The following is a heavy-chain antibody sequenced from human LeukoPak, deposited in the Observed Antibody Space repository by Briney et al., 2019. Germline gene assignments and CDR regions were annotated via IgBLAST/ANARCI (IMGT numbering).Heavy chain of an antibody. V-gene: IGHV4-31*03. Sequence: SQTLSLTCTVSGDSISNINYFWSWLRQHPGKGLEWLGSIFYGGHTFYNPSLRSRLVISLARSTDQFSLDVVSVNAADTAIYYCARGNSGYDYAFDIWGQGTMVTVS. CDR3: ARGNSGYDYAFDI. D-gene: IGHD5-12*01. CDR2: IFYGGHT. J-gene: IGHJ3*02. CDR1: GDSISNINYF.